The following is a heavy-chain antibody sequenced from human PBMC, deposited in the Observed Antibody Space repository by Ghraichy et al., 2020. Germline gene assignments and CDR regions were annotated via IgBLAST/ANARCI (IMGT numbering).Heavy chain of an antibody. V-gene: IGHV3-43*01. CDR1: GFRFDQFM. CDR3: AKDRGDWKGFDH. CDR2: ISWDGGDI. Sequence: GGSLRLSCAASGFRFDQFMMHWVRQVPGKGLEWVSLISWDGGDIDYADSVKGRFTISRDNSRKSLYLQMNSLRTEDTALYYCAKDRGDWKGFDHWGQGTLVTVSS. D-gene: IGHD2-21*02. J-gene: IGHJ4*02.